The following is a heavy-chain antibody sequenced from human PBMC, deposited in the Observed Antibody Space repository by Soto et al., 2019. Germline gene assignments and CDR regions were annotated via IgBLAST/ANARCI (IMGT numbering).Heavy chain of an antibody. CDR3: AKDLEGGLDVGEVPDC. J-gene: IGHJ4*02. Sequence: QVQLVASGGDVVQPGRSLRLSCAASGFIFSTFGMHWVGQAPGKGLEWVAVISFDGINKYYADSVKGRFTISRDNSKNTLYLQMNSLSAEDTAVYYCAKDLEGGLDVGEVPDCWGQGTLVTVSS. CDR2: ISFDGINK. CDR1: GFIFSTFG. V-gene: IGHV3-30*18. D-gene: IGHD3-16*01.